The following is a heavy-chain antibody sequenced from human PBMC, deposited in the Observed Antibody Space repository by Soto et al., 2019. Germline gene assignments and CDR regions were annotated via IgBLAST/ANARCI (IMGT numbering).Heavy chain of an antibody. CDR2: IYHYGNT. CDR1: GDSISSGGNF. V-gene: IGHV4-30-2*01. Sequence: PSETLSLTCAVSGDSISSGGNFWSWIRQPPGKGLEWVGDIYHYGNTYYTPSLKSRVTISVDRSKNQFSLNLRSATAADTAVYYCARRHGSGYSNHFDYWGQGILVTVSS. D-gene: IGHD3-22*01. J-gene: IGHJ4*02. CDR3: ARRHGSGYSNHFDY.